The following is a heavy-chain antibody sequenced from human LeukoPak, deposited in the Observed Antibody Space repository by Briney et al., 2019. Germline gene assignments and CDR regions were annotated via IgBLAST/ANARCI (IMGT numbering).Heavy chain of an antibody. J-gene: IGHJ4*02. V-gene: IGHV3-30*18. Sequence: PGRSLRLSCAASGFTFSSYGMHWVRQAPGKGLEWVAVISYDGSNKYYADSVKGRFTISRDNSKNTLYLQMNSLRAEDTAVYYCAKDGGSGAYSIVFFGYWGQGTLVTVSS. D-gene: IGHD1-26*01. CDR2: ISYDGSNK. CDR1: GFTFSSYG. CDR3: AKDGGSGAYSIVFFGY.